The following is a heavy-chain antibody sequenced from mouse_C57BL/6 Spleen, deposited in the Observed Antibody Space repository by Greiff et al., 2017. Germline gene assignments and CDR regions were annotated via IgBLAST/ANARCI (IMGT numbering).Heavy chain of an antibody. Sequence: QVQLQQSGAELVKPGASVKLSCKASGYTFTEYTIHWVKQRPGQGLEWIGWLYPGSGSIKYNEKFKDKATLTADKSSSTVYMELSRLTSEDSAVYFCARHEGKDYDGGGYAMDYWGQGTSVTVSS. CDR3: ARHEGKDYDGGGYAMDY. J-gene: IGHJ4*01. CDR2: LYPGSGSI. V-gene: IGHV1-62-2*01. D-gene: IGHD2-4*01. CDR1: GYTFTEYT.